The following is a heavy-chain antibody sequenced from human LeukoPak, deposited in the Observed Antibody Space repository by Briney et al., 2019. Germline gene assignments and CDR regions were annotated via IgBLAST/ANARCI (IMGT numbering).Heavy chain of an antibody. V-gene: IGHV4-59*01. CDR3: ARVIMAVAGNYYYYYYMGV. Sequence: SETLSLTCTVSGGSINNYYWSWIRQPPGKGLEWIGYIYYSGSTNYNPSLKSRVTISVDTSKNQFSLKLSSVTAADTAVYYCARVIMAVAGNYYYYYYMGVWGKGSTVTVS. CDR2: IYYSGST. CDR1: GGSINNYY. D-gene: IGHD6-19*01. J-gene: IGHJ6*03.